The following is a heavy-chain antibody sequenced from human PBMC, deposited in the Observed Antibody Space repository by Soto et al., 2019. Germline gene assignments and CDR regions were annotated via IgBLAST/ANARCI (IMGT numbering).Heavy chain of an antibody. V-gene: IGHV3-21*01. CDR1: GFTFSSYS. D-gene: IGHD6-13*01. CDR3: ARVGYSSSWYVREYYYYGMDV. J-gene: IGHJ6*02. Sequence: PGGSLRLSCAASGFTFSSYSMNWVRQAPGKGLEWVSSISSSSSYIYYADSVKGRFTISRDNAKNSLYLQMNSLRAEDTAVYYCARVGYSSSWYVREYYYYGMDVWGQGTTVTV. CDR2: ISSSSSYI.